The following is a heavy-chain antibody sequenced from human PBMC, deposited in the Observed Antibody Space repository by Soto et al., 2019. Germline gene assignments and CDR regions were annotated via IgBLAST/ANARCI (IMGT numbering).Heavy chain of an antibody. CDR3: ARKREYIVGPRLEGYCSTMYV. V-gene: IGHV1-18*01. J-gene: IGHJ6*03. Sequence: ASVKVSCKASGYTFTSYGISWVRQAPGQGLEWMGWISAYNGNTNYAQKLQGRVTMTTDTSTSTAYMELRSLRSDDTAVYYCARKREYIVGPRLEGYCSTMYVWGKGTPVTVSS. CDR2: ISAYNGNT. D-gene: IGHD5-18*01. CDR1: GYTFTSYG.